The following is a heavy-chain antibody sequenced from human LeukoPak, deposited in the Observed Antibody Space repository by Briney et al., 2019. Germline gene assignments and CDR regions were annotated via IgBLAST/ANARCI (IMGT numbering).Heavy chain of an antibody. CDR1: NGSFSGYF. D-gene: IGHD3-9*01. J-gene: IGHJ4*02. CDR2: IDHRGIT. CDR3: ARGLIASGPGYAKRGAHLDY. V-gene: IGHV4-34*01. Sequence: PSETLSLTCAVYNGSFSGYFWTWIRQPPGKGLEWIGEIDHRGITDYTPSLKGRVSISVDTSKNQFSLKLTSVTAADTALYYCARGLIASGPGYAKRGAHLDYWGQGALVTVSS.